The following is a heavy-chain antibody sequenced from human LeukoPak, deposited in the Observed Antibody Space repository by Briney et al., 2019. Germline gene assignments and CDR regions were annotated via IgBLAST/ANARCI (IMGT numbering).Heavy chain of an antibody. D-gene: IGHD6-13*01. J-gene: IGHJ4*02. CDR3: AKNGRSSMAAAGDF. Sequence: GGSLRLSCAASGFTFSSYAMTWVRQAPGKGLEWVSAISASGGSTYYADSMKGRFTISRDNSKNTLYLQMNSLRAEDTAVYYCAKNGRSSMAAAGDFWGQGTLVTVSS. CDR1: GFTFSSYA. V-gene: IGHV3-23*01. CDR2: ISASGGST.